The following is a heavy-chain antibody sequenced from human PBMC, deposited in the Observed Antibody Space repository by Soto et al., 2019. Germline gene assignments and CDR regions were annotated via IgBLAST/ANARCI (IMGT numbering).Heavy chain of an antibody. CDR1: GGSISSSSYY. CDR3: ASHVKGPPRYYDSSGYYDAEDY. CDR2: IYYSGST. V-gene: IGHV4-39*01. Sequence: QLQLQESGPGLVKPSETLSLTCTVSGGSISSSSYYWGWIRQPPGKGLEWIGSIYYSGSTYYNPSLKSRVTISVDTSKNQFSLKLSSVTAADTAVYYCASHVKGPPRYYDSSGYYDAEDYWGQGTLVTVSS. D-gene: IGHD3-22*01. J-gene: IGHJ4*02.